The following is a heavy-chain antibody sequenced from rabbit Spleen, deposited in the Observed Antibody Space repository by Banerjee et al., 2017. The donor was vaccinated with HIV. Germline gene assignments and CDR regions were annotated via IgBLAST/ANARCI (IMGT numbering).Heavy chain of an antibody. V-gene: IGHV1S45*01. Sequence: QEQLEESGGDLVKPEGSLTLTCKASGFSFGNVDVMCWVRQAPGKGLEWIACMNTATGKAVYATWAKGRFTISKTSSTMVTLQMTSLTAADTATYFCARDGAGGSYFALWGPGTLVTVS. CDR1: GFSFGNVDV. CDR3: ARDGAGGSYFAL. J-gene: IGHJ4*01. D-gene: IGHD8-1*01. CDR2: MNTATGKA.